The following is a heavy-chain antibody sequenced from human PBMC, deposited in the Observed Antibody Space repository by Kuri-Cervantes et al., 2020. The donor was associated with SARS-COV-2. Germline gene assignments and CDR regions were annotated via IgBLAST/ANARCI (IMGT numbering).Heavy chain of an antibody. CDR1: GYTLTELS. J-gene: IGHJ3*02. CDR2: IIPIFGTA. CDR3: ARVPGYYDTHAFDI. V-gene: IGHV1-69*13. Sequence: SVKVSCKVSGYTLTELSMHWVRQAPGQGLEWMGRIIPIFGTANYAQKFQGRVTITADESTSTAYMELSSLRSEDTAVYYCARVPGYYDTHAFDIWGQGTMVTVSS. D-gene: IGHD3-22*01.